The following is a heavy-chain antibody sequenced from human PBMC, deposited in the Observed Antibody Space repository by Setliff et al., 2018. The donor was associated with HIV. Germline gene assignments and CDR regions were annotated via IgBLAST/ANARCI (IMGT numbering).Heavy chain of an antibody. CDR1: GFTFSSYS. CDR2: ISNSGSII. V-gene: IGHV3-48*01. Sequence: GGSLRLSCAASGFTFSSYSMNWVRQAPGKGLEWVSYISNSGSIIYYADSVKGRFTISRDNAKNSLYLQMNSLRAEDTAVYYCVRVGLGQQLVPTDFDYWGQGTL. D-gene: IGHD6-13*01. J-gene: IGHJ4*02. CDR3: VRVGLGQQLVPTDFDY.